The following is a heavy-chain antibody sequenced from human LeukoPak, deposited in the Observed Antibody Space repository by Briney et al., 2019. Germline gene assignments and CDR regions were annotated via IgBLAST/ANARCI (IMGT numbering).Heavy chain of an antibody. CDR3: ARDLGYSYYYYYYGMDV. CDR2: INPNSGGT. V-gene: IGHV1-2*02. D-gene: IGHD5-18*01. Sequence: ASVKVSCKASRYTFTGYYMHWVRQAPGQGLEWMGWINPNSGGTNYAQKFQGRVTMTRDTSISTAYMELSRLRSDDTAVYYCARDLGYSYYYYYYGMDVWGQGTTVTVSS. J-gene: IGHJ6*02. CDR1: RYTFTGYY.